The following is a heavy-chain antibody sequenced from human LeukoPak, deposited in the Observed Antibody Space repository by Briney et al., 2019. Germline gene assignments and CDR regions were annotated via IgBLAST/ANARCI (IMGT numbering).Heavy chain of an antibody. J-gene: IGHJ4*02. CDR3: ARHGSYCFDS. Sequence: SETLSLTCTVSGYSISSGYYWGWIRQPPGKGLEWIGQIYHSGGANYNPSLRSRVTISIDTSKNQLSLRLSSVTAADTAVYYCARHGSYCFDSWGQGTLVTVSS. D-gene: IGHD3-10*01. V-gene: IGHV4-38-2*02. CDR1: GYSISSGYY. CDR2: IYHSGGA.